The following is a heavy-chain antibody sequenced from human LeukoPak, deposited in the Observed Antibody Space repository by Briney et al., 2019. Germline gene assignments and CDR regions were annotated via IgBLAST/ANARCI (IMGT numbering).Heavy chain of an antibody. CDR1: GGSISGSYY. CDR3: ARWVSSGWFLDY. CDR2: INHSGST. D-gene: IGHD6-19*01. Sequence: SETLSLTCTVSGGSISGSYYWGWIRQPPGKGLEWIGEINHSGSTNYNPSLKSRVTISVDTSKNQFSLKLSSVTAADTAVYYCARWVSSGWFLDYWGQGTLVTVSS. J-gene: IGHJ4*02. V-gene: IGHV4-34*01.